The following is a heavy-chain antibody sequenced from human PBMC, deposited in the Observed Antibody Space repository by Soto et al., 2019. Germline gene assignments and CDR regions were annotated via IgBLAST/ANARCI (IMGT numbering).Heavy chain of an antibody. V-gene: IGHV3-30-3*01. CDR3: ASTLDV. J-gene: IGHJ6*02. Sequence: QVQLVESGGGVVQPGRSLRLCCAASGFTFSSYAMHWVRQAPGKGLEWVAVISYDGSNKYYADSVKGRFTISRDNSKNTLYLQMNSLRADDTAVYYCASTLDVWGQGTTVTVSS. CDR1: GFTFSSYA. CDR2: ISYDGSNK.